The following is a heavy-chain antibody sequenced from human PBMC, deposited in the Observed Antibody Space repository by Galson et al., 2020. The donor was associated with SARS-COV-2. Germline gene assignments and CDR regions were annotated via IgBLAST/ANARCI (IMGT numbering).Heavy chain of an antibody. V-gene: IGHV3-48*04. J-gene: IGHJ4*02. CDR2: IRSSSGTI. CDR1: GFTFSSYT. D-gene: IGHD1-1*01. CDR3: ARERLEY. Sequence: GESLKISCAASGFTFSSYTMHWVRPAPVKGLELVAYIRSSSGTIYYADSVKGRFTISRDNAKNSLYLQLNSLRVEDTAVYYCARERLEYWGQGTLVTVSS.